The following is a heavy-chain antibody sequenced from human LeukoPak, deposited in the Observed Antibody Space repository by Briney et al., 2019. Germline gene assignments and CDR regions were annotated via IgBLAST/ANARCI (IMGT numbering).Heavy chain of an antibody. J-gene: IGHJ6*02. CDR2: IGTAGDT. Sequence: PGGALRLDGAASGMTIICFDVVWVRQYKGKGLEWVSCIGTAGDTFYPDSVKGRFTISRDNAKNSLYLQMNSLRAGDTGVYFCARDPRSITSRRGDYYFGMDVWGQGTAVTVSS. CDR1: GMTIICFD. V-gene: IGHV3-13*01. CDR3: ARDPRSITSRRGDYYFGMDV. D-gene: IGHD1-14*01.